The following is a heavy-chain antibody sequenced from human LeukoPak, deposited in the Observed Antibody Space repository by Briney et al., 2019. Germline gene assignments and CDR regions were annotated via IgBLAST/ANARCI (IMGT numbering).Heavy chain of an antibody. J-gene: IGHJ4*02. CDR3: TRALNSPHDY. D-gene: IGHD5-18*01. CDR1: GFTFSSYE. V-gene: IGHV3-49*04. Sequence: GGSLRLSCAASGFTFSSYEMNWVRQAPGRGLEWVGFIRSKGYGGTTEYAASVKGRFTISRDDSKSIAYLQMNSLKTDDTAVYYCTRALNSPHDYWGQGTLVIVSS. CDR2: IRSKGYGGTT.